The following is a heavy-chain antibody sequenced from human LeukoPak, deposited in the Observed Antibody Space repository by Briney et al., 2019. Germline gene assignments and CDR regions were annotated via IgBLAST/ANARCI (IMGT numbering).Heavy chain of an antibody. V-gene: IGHV3-48*04. CDR1: GFTFSSHS. CDR3: ARDNRQRGSHHYYYYMDV. J-gene: IGHJ6*03. CDR2: ISSSSSTI. Sequence: GGSLRLSCAASGFTFSSHSMNWVRQAPGKGLEWVSYISSSSSTIYYADSVKGRFTISRDNAKNSLYLQMNSLRAEDTAVYYCARDNRQRGSHHYYYYMDVWGKGTTVTVSS. D-gene: IGHD3-16*01.